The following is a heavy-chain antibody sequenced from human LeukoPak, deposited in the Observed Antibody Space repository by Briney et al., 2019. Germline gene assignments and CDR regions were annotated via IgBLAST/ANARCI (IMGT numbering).Heavy chain of an antibody. V-gene: IGHV3-66*01. CDR2: IYSGGST. D-gene: IGHD4-11*01. CDR1: GFTVSSSY. CDR3: ARSSSTYSHSEY. J-gene: IGHJ4*02. Sequence: GGSLRLSCAASGFTVSSSYVNWVRQAPGKGLEWVSIIYSGGSTYYAESVKGRFTVSRDTSKNTLYLQMNSLRAEDTAVYYCARSSSTYSHSEYWGQGTLVTVSS.